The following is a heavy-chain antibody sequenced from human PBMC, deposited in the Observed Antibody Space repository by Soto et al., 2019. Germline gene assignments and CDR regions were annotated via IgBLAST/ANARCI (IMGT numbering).Heavy chain of an antibody. V-gene: IGHV3-30-3*01. CDR2: ISYDGSNK. Sequence: QVQLVESGGGVVQPGRSLRLSCAASGFTFSSYAMHWVRQAPGKGLEWVAVISYDGSNKYYADSVKGRFTISRDNSKNTLYLQMNSLRAEDTAVYYCARGQGWNHNWFDPRGQGTLVTVSS. CDR3: ARGQGWNHNWFDP. J-gene: IGHJ5*02. CDR1: GFTFSSYA. D-gene: IGHD1-1*01.